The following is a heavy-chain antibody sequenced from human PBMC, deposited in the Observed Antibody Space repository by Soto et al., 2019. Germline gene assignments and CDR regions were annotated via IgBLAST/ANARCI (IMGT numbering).Heavy chain of an antibody. V-gene: IGHV1-69*08. D-gene: IGHD6-13*01. CDR3: AREESGWGSSWYFDYYGMDV. CDR2: IIPILGIA. J-gene: IGHJ6*02. Sequence: QVQLVQSGAEVKKPGSSVKVSCKASGGTFSSYTISWVRQAPGQGLEWMGRIIPILGIANYAQKFQGRVTITADKSTSTAYMELSSLRSEDTAVYYCAREESGWGSSWYFDYYGMDVWGQGTTVTVSS. CDR1: GGTFSSYT.